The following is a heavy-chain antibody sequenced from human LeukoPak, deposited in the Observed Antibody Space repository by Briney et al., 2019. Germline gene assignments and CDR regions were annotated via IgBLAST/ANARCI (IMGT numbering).Heavy chain of an antibody. D-gene: IGHD2-2*02. CDR2: ISYDGSNK. V-gene: IGHV3-30*18. CDR3: AKEGGPAALPSYYYGMDV. CDR1: GFTFSSYG. J-gene: IGHJ6*02. Sequence: PGGSLRLSCAASGFTFSSYGMHWVRQAPGKGLEWVAVISYDGSNKYYADSVKGRFTISRDNSKNTLYLQMNSPRAEDTAVYYCAKEGGPAALPSYYYGMDVWGQGTTVTVSS.